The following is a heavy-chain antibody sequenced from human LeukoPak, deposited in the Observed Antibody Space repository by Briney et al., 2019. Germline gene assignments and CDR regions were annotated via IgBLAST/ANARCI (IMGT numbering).Heavy chain of an antibody. CDR3: ARPPGYCSGGSCYGDDAFDI. CDR2: IYHSGST. J-gene: IGHJ3*02. Sequence: SGTLSLTYAVSGYSISSGYYWGWIRQPPGKGLEWIGSIYHSGSTYYNPSLKSRVTISVDTSKNQFSLKLSSVTAADTAVYYCARPPGYCSGGSCYGDDAFDIWGQGTMVTVSS. V-gene: IGHV4-38-2*01. D-gene: IGHD2-15*01. CDR1: GYSISSGYY.